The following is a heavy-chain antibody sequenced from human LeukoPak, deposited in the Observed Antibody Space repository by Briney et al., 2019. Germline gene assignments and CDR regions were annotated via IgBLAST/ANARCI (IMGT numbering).Heavy chain of an antibody. D-gene: IGHD6-13*01. CDR3: TTDAIIGAAGFDY. Sequence: PGGSLRLSCAASGFTFSAAWMNWVRQAPGKGLEWVGRIKSKTDGGTKDYAALVEDRFTISRDDSKNTLYLQMNSLKTEDTAVYYCTTDAIIGAAGFDYWGRGTLVTVSS. CDR2: IKSKTDGGTK. J-gene: IGHJ4*02. V-gene: IGHV3-15*01. CDR1: GFTFSAAW.